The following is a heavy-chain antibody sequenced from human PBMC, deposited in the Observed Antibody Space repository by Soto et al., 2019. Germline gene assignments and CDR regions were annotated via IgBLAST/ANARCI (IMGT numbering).Heavy chain of an antibody. CDR2: VYYTGGT. Sequence: QLQLQESGPGLVKPSETLSLTCTVSGGSIPINNYYWAWIRQPPGKGLEWIGNVYYTGGTSYNPSLNSRVTMSVATSKNQFSLKLTSVTAADTDVYSCARLPRYDFWTWGQGTLVTVSS. CDR1: GGSIPINNYY. D-gene: IGHD3-3*01. CDR3: ARLPRYDFWT. V-gene: IGHV4-39*01. J-gene: IGHJ1*01.